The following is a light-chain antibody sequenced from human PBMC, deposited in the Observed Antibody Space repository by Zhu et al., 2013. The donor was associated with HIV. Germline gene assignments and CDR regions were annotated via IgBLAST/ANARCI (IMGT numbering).Light chain of an antibody. CDR2: DAS. V-gene: IGKV3-11*01. J-gene: IGKJ4*01. CDR1: QSVSSY. Sequence: IVMTQSPATLSVSPGERATLSCRASQSVSSYLAWYQQKPGQAPRLLIYDASNRATGIPARFSGSGSGTDFTLTISSLEPEDFAVYYCQQRSNWPPDFGGGTKVEIK. CDR3: QQRSNWPPD.